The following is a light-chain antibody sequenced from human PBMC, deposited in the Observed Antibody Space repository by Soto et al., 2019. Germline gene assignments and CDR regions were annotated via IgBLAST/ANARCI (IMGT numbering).Light chain of an antibody. V-gene: IGKV3-20*01. CDR3: QQCGSSPWT. CDR2: GAS. CDR1: QNISSY. Sequence: IVLTQSPATLSLSPGKRATLSCRASQNISSYLIWYQQKPGQAPRLLIYGASSRATGIPARFSGGGSGTDFTLTISRLEPEDFAVYYCQQCGSSPWTFGQGTKVDIK. J-gene: IGKJ1*01.